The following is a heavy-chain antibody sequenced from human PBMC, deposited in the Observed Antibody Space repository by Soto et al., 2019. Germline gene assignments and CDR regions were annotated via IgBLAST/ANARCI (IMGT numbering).Heavy chain of an antibody. V-gene: IGHV1-3*01. CDR3: AKGLWCAHNAGYYFDY. CDR2: INAGNGNT. Sequence: QVQLVQSGAEVKEPGASVKVSCKASGYTFIDYALNWMRQAPGQRLEWMGWINAGNGNTKYSQKFQGRVTITRDTSASTAYMELSSLGSEDTAVYYCAKGLWCAHNAGYYFDYWGQGTLVTVSS. CDR1: GYTFIDYA. D-gene: IGHD2-21*01. J-gene: IGHJ4*02.